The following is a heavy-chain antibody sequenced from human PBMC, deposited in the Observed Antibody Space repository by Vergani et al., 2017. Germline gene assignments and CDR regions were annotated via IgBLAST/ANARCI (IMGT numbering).Heavy chain of an antibody. V-gene: IGHV3-53*04. D-gene: IGHD5-12*01. Sequence: EVQLVESGGGLVQPGGSLRLSCAASGFTVSSNYMSWVRQAPGKGLEWVSVIYSDGSTYYADSVKGRFTISRHNSKNTLYLQMNSLRAEDTAVYYCARDRVNIVATTTYYYYYYGMDVWGQGTTVTVSS. CDR1: GFTVSSNY. CDR3: ARDRVNIVATTTYYYYYYGMDV. J-gene: IGHJ6*02. CDR2: IYSDGST.